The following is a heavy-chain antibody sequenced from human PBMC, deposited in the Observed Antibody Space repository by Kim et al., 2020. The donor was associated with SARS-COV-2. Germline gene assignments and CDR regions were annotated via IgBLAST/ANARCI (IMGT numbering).Heavy chain of an antibody. D-gene: IGHD3-16*01. V-gene: IGHV3-7*01. CDR3: AREGAARGSPYDG. J-gene: IGHJ4*02. Sequence: YVDSVKGRFTISRDNAKNSLFLQMNSLRAEDTAVYYCAREGAARGSPYDGWGQGSLVTVSS.